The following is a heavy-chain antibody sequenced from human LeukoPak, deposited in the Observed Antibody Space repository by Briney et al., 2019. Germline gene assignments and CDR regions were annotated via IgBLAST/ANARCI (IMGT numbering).Heavy chain of an antibody. CDR1: GDSINGHY. Sequence: SETLSLTRTISGDSINGHYWSWIRQPPGKRLEWIGDIHYKGSTNYNLSLKSRVTISVDTSKNHLSLNLTSVLAADTAIYYCAGRDTGWNYCDYWGQGILVTVSS. CDR2: IHYKGST. D-gene: IGHD6-19*01. J-gene: IGHJ4*02. CDR3: AGRDTGWNYCDY. V-gene: IGHV4-59*08.